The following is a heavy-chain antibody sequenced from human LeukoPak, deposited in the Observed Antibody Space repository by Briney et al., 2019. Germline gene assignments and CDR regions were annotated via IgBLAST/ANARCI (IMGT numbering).Heavy chain of an antibody. Sequence: ASVKVSCKASGYTFTSYAMHWVRQAPGQRLEWMGWINAGNGNTKYSQKFQGRVTITRDTSASTAYMALISLRSEGTAVYYCARGGVCSSPSCLNFDYWGQGTLVTVSS. J-gene: IGHJ4*02. V-gene: IGHV1-3*01. CDR2: INAGNGNT. D-gene: IGHD2-2*01. CDR1: GYTFTSYA. CDR3: ARGGVCSSPSCLNFDY.